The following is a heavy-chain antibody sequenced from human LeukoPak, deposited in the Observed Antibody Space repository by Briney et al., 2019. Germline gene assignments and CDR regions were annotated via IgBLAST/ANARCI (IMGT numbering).Heavy chain of an antibody. CDR3: ARDQGHSSSWFDC. Sequence: GGSLRLSCAASGFTFSKDDFHWVRQAPGKGLEWVAAIGVTGDTYYADSVKGRFTISRDNSKNTLYLQMNSLRAEDTAVYYCARDQGHSSSWFDCWGQGALVTVSS. CDR2: IGVTGDT. CDR1: GFTFSKDD. V-gene: IGHV3-13*01. J-gene: IGHJ4*02. D-gene: IGHD6-13*01.